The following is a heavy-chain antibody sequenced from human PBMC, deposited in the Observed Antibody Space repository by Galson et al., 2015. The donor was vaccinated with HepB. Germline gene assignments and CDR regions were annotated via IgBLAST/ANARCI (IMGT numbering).Heavy chain of an antibody. D-gene: IGHD3-16*01. CDR2: IANRGDVS. CDR3: ARDRCGGRVVEFDS. V-gene: IGHV3-23*01. CDR1: GFFFRSHA. Sequence: SLRLSCAASGFFFRSHAMSWVRQAPGKGLQWISAIANRGDVSYYADSVKGRFTISRDNPKNTLNLQLSGLRAEDTAVYYCARDRCGGRVVEFDSWGQGALVTVSS. J-gene: IGHJ4*02.